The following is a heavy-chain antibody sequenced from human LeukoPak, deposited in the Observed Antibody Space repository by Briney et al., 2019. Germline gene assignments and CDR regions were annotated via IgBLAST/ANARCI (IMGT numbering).Heavy chain of an antibody. J-gene: IGHJ4*02. CDR3: AREVGGEMATKFDY. D-gene: IGHD5-24*01. CDR1: GGTFSSYA. Sequence: SVKVSCKASGGTFSSYAISWVRQAPGQGLEWMGRIIPILGIANYAQKFQGRVTITADKSTSTAYMELSSLRSEDTAVYYCAREVGGEMATKFDYWGQGTLVTVSS. V-gene: IGHV1-69*04. CDR2: IIPILGIA.